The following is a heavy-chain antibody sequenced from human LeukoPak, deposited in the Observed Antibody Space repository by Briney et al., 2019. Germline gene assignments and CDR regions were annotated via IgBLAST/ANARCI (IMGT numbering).Heavy chain of an antibody. CDR1: GFPFSSYG. J-gene: IGHJ4*02. Sequence: PGGSVRLSCAASGFPFSSYGMQWVRQAPGKGGEGVAFIRYDGSNKYYADSVKGRFTISRDNSKNTLYLQMNSLRDEDTAVYYCANPYLDYGGQGTLVTVSS. CDR2: IRYDGSNK. CDR3: ANPYLDY. V-gene: IGHV3-30*02.